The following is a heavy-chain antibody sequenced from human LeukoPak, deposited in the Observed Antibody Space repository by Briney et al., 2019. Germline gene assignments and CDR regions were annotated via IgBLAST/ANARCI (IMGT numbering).Heavy chain of an antibody. D-gene: IGHD3-22*01. CDR2: ISGSTGNT. V-gene: IGHV3-23*01. J-gene: IGHJ3*02. CDR1: GFTFSSNN. CDR3: AKDPPYYYDSSGYGGGALDI. Sequence: GGSLRLSCAASGFTFSSNNMNWVRQAPGKGLEWVSAISGSTGNTYYADSVKGRFTISRDNSKNTVYLQMNSLRAEDTAVYYCAKDPPYYYDSSGYGGGALDIWGQGTMVTVSS.